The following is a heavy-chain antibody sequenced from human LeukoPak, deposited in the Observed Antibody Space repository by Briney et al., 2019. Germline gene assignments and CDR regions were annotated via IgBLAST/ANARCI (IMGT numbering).Heavy chain of an antibody. CDR1: GFTFSSYA. D-gene: IGHD1-26*01. CDR3: ARGTSGSYSDY. V-gene: IGHV3-30-3*01. J-gene: IGHJ4*02. CDR2: ISYDGSNK. Sequence: GRSLRLSCAASGFTFSSYATNWVRQAPGKGLEWVAVISYDGSNKYYADSVKDRFTISRDNSKNTLYLQLNSLRAEDTAVYYCARGTSGSYSDYWGQGTLVTVSS.